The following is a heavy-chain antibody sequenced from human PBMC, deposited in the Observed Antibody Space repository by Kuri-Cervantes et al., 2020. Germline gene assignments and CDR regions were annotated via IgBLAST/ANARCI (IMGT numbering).Heavy chain of an antibody. D-gene: IGHD3-10*01. J-gene: IGHJ3*01. Sequence: SETLSLTCAVCGGSFSSYYWSWIRQPPGKGLEWIGYMHYSGCGSANYSPSLKSRVTISLDTSKNQFSLNLNSVTAADTAVYYCARDNYGSLDFWGQGTMVTVSS. CDR2: MHYSGCGSA. V-gene: IGHV4-59*01. CDR1: GGSFSSYY. CDR3: ARDNYGSLDF.